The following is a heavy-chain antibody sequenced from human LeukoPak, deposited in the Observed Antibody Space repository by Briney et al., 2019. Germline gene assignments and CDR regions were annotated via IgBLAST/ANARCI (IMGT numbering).Heavy chain of an antibody. Sequence: ASVKVSCRASGYTFTSYYMHWVRQAPGQGLEWMGLINPTGGSTGYAQKFQGRVTMTRYMSTSTDYMELSSLRSEDPAIYYCARDNSVGDNAWWFDPWGQGTLVTVSS. CDR1: GYTFTSYY. J-gene: IGHJ5*02. D-gene: IGHD1-26*01. CDR3: ARDNSVGDNAWWFDP. V-gene: IGHV1-46*01. CDR2: INPTGGST.